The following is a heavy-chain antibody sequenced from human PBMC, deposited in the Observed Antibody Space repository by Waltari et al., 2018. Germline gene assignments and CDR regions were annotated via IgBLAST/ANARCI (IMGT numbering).Heavy chain of an antibody. CDR1: GYTLTSSR. CDR3: AREAYNFLTGYGYYGVDV. Sequence: QVQLVQSGAEVTRPGASVKVSCRASGYTLTSSRIHLFLQAPGQGLEWMGWIATYNGNTNYAQSLQGRVTMSTDTSTNTVYMELRSLRSDDTAVYYCAREAYNFLTGYGYYGVDVWGQGTTVTVSS. CDR2: IATYNGNT. V-gene: IGHV1-18*01. J-gene: IGHJ6*02. D-gene: IGHD3-9*01.